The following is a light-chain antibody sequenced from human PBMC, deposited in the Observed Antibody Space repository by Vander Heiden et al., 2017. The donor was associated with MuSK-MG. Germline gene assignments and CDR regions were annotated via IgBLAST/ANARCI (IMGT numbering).Light chain of an antibody. CDR1: QSVRSTY. CDR3: QQDCDSPPT. V-gene: IGKV3-20*01. Sequence: EIVLTQSPGTLCLSPGERATLSCRASQSVRSTYLAWYQQKPGQAPRLLIYGVSTRATGIPDRFSGSGSGTDFTLTISRLEPEDFAVYFCQQDCDSPPTFGQGTRLEIK. J-gene: IGKJ5*01. CDR2: GVS.